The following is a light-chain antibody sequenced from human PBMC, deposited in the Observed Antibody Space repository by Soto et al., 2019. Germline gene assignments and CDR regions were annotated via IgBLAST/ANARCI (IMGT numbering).Light chain of an antibody. V-gene: IGLV2-14*01. CDR1: SSDIGSYNY. Sequence: QPVLTQPASVSGSPGQSIAISCTGTSSDIGSYNYVSWYQQHPGKAPKLIIHEVSNRPSGISDHFSGSKSGNTASLTISGLQADDEADYYCSSHTTYCTRIFGTGTKLTVL. CDR3: SSHTTYCTRI. CDR2: EVS. J-gene: IGLJ1*01.